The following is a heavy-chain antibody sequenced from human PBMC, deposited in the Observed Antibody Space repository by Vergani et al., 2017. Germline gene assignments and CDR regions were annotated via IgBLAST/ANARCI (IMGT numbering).Heavy chain of an antibody. CDR2: IYYSGST. V-gene: IGHV4-30-4*01. J-gene: IGHJ4*02. CDR1: GGSISSGDYY. Sequence: QVQLQESGPGLVKPSQTLSLTCTVSGGSISSGDYYWSWIRQPPGKGLEWIGYIYYSGSTYYNPSLKRRVTISVDTSKNQFSLKLSSVTAADTAVYYCARASEEYSGSSYFDYWGQGTLVTVSS. CDR3: ARASEEYSGSSYFDY. D-gene: IGHD1-26*01.